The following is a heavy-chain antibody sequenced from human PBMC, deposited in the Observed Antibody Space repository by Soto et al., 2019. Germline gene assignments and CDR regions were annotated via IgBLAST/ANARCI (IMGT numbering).Heavy chain of an antibody. V-gene: IGHV1-69*13. D-gene: IGHD2-15*01. Sequence: SVKVSCKASGGTFSSYAISWVRQAPGQGLEWMGGIIPIFGTANYAQKFQGRVTITADESTSTAYMELSSMRSEDTAVYYCARSTSPIRYCSGGSCYFDYWGQGTLVPVSS. J-gene: IGHJ4*02. CDR3: ARSTSPIRYCSGGSCYFDY. CDR2: IIPIFGTA. CDR1: GGTFSSYA.